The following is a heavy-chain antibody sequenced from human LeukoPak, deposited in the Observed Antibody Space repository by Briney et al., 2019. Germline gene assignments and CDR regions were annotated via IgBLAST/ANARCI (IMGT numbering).Heavy chain of an antibody. D-gene: IGHD3-10*01. CDR1: GFTFSRYW. V-gene: IGHV3-74*01. Sequence: GASLRLSCAASGFTFSRYWMQWVRQAPGKGLVWVSTINSDGSITRYADFVKGRFTVSRDNAKNTLYLQMNSLRVEDTAVYYCVGQWFGEFSNYWGQGILVTVSS. CDR3: VGQWFGEFSNY. J-gene: IGHJ4*02. CDR2: INSDGSIT.